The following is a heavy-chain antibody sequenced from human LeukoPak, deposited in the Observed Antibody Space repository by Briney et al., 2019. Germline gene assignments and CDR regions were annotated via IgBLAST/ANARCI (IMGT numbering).Heavy chain of an antibody. D-gene: IGHD3-3*01. Sequence: ASVKVSCKVSGYTLTELSMHWVRQAPGKGLEWMGGFDPEDGETIYAQKFQGRVTMTEDTSTDTAYMELSSLRSEDTAVYYCATGGGRHRFLEWLGTGYFDYWGQGTLVTVSS. V-gene: IGHV1-24*01. CDR1: GYTLTELS. J-gene: IGHJ4*02. CDR2: FDPEDGET. CDR3: ATGGGRHRFLEWLGTGYFDY.